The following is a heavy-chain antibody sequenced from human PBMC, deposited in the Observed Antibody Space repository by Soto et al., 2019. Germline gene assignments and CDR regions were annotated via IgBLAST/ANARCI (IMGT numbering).Heavy chain of an antibody. Sequence: GGSLRLSCAASGFTFSNAWMNWVRQAPGKGLEWVGRIKSKTDGGTTDYAAPVKGRFTVSRDNAKNSLYLQMNSLRAEDTAVYFCARGGIAVDDYYMDVWGKGTSVTV. CDR1: GFTFSNAW. J-gene: IGHJ6*03. D-gene: IGHD6-19*01. CDR2: IKSKTDGGTT. CDR3: ARGGIAVDDYYMDV. V-gene: IGHV3-15*07.